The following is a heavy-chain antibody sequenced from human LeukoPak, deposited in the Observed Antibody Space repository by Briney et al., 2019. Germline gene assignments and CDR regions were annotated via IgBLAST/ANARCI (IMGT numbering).Heavy chain of an antibody. D-gene: IGHD3-16*01. CDR2: ISAYNGNT. CDR3: ATNTKITFGGVNYAFDI. CDR1: GYTFTSYG. J-gene: IGHJ3*02. Sequence: ASVKVSCKASGYTFTSYGISWVRHAPGQGLEWMGWISAYNGNTNYAKKLEGRVTMTTDTYTSTAYMELRSLRPDDTAVYYCATNTKITFGGVNYAFDIWGQGTMVTVPS. V-gene: IGHV1-18*01.